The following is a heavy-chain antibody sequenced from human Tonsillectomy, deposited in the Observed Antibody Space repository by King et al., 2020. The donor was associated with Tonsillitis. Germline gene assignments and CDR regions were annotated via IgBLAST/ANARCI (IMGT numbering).Heavy chain of an antibody. CDR2: IYWDDDK. Sequence: TLKESGPTLVKPTQTLTLTCTFSGFSLSTSGVGVGWIRQPPGKALEWLALIYWDDDKRYSPSLQSRLTITKDTSKNQVVLTMTNMDPLDTATYYCAHLYPDYDLWSGCFDYWGQGTLVTVSS. J-gene: IGHJ4*02. D-gene: IGHD3-3*01. CDR1: GFSLSTSGVG. CDR3: AHLYPDYDLWSGCFDY. V-gene: IGHV2-5*02.